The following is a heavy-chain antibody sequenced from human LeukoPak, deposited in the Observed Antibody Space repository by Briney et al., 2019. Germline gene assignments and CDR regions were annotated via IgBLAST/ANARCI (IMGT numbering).Heavy chain of an antibody. CDR1: GGSISSGGYY. V-gene: IGHV4-31*03. D-gene: IGHD3-22*01. Sequence: SETLSLTCTVSGGSISSGGYYWSWIRQHPGKGLEWIGYIYYSGSTYYNPSLKSRVTISVDTSKNQFSLKLSSVTAADTAVYYCARGWDYYDSSGYYWFDPWGQGTLVTVSS. J-gene: IGHJ5*02. CDR2: IYYSGST. CDR3: ARGWDYYDSSGYYWFDP.